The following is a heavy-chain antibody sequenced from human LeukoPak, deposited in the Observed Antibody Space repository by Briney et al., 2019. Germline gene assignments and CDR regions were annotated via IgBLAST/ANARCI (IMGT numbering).Heavy chain of an antibody. CDR2: INPNSGGT. D-gene: IGHD2-8*01. V-gene: IGHV1-2*02. J-gene: IGHJ4*02. Sequence: ASVKVSCKASGYTFTGYYMHRVRQAPGQGLEWMGWINPNSGGTNYAQKFQGRVTMTRDTSISTAYMELSRLRSDDTAVYYCARECYTCNSYTFDYWGQGTLVTVSS. CDR1: GYTFTGYY. CDR3: ARECYTCNSYTFDY.